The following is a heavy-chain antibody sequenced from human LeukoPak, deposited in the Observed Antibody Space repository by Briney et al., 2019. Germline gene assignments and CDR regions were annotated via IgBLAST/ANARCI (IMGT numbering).Heavy chain of an antibody. CDR3: AKDLTTEGTPGVDS. Sequence: GGSLRLSCTASGFTFSSYSMSWVRQGPGTGLEWVSAISGSGDTTFYADSVKGRFTISRDNSKKTLYLQVNSLRAEDTAVYFCAKDLTTEGTPGVDSWGQGTLVTVSS. CDR1: GFTFSSYS. D-gene: IGHD4-23*01. V-gene: IGHV3-23*01. J-gene: IGHJ4*02. CDR2: ISGSGDTT.